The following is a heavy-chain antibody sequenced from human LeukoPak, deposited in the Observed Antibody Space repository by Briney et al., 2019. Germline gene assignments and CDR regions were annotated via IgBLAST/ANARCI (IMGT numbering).Heavy chain of an antibody. CDR3: AKDRGIVVVMVDY. J-gene: IGHJ4*02. V-gene: IGHV3-23*01. CDR2: ISGSGGST. Sequence: GGSLRLPCAASGFTFSSYAMSWVRQAPGKGLEWVSAISGSGGSTYYAGSVKGRFTISRDNSKNTLYLQMNSLRAEDTAVYYCAKDRGIVVVMVDYWGQGTLVTVSS. D-gene: IGHD3-22*01. CDR1: GFTFSSYA.